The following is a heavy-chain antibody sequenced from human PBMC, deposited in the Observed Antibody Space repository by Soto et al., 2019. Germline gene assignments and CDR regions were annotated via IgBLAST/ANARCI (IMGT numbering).Heavy chain of an antibody. CDR3: ARYLYTRSGPGY. CDR2: ITDSGTDK. J-gene: IGHJ4*02. D-gene: IGHD3-3*01. V-gene: IGHV3-21*01. Sequence: PGESLKSSCAASGFTFSTYTMNWVRQSPGKGLEWLSSITDSGTDKYYADSVTGRFTISRDNARNSLYLQMNSLRAEDTGVYYCARYLYTRSGPGYSGQGSLVTVSS. CDR1: GFTFSTYT.